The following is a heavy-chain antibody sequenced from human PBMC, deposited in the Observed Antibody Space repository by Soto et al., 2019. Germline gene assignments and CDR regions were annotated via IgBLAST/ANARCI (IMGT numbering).Heavy chain of an antibody. Sequence: GASVKVSCKASGYTFTSYGISWVRQAPGQGLEWMGWISAYNGNTNYAQKLQGRVTMTTDTSTSTAYMELRSLRSDDTAVYYCARDQWELLPYGAFDIWGQGTMVTVSS. D-gene: IGHD1-26*01. CDR2: ISAYNGNT. CDR3: ARDQWELLPYGAFDI. V-gene: IGHV1-18*01. J-gene: IGHJ3*02. CDR1: GYTFTSYG.